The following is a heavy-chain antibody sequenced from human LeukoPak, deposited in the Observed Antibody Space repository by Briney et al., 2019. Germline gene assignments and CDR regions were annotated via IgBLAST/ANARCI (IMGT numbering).Heavy chain of an antibody. CDR1: GGSISSGSYY. CDR2: IYTSGST. D-gene: IGHD6-13*01. Sequence: SETLSLTCTVSGGSISSGSYYWSWIRQPAGKGLEWIGRIYTSGSTNYNPSLKSRVTISVDTSKNQFSLKLSSVTAADTAVYYCASLGVAAAAPDYWGQGTLVTVSS. V-gene: IGHV4-61*02. J-gene: IGHJ4*02. CDR3: ASLGVAAAAPDY.